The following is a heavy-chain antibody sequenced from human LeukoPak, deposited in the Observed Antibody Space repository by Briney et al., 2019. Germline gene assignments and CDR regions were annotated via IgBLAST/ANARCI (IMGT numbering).Heavy chain of an antibody. J-gene: IGHJ5*02. CDR1: GYTFTSYG. Sequence: GASVKVSCKASGYTFTSYGISWVRQAPGQGLEWMGWISAYNGNTNYAQKLQGRVTMTTDTSTSTAYMELRSLRSDDTAVYYCARDYRQQLNIGVYNWFDPWGQGTLVTVSS. CDR3: ARDYRQQLNIGVYNWFDP. D-gene: IGHD6-13*01. V-gene: IGHV1-18*01. CDR2: ISAYNGNT.